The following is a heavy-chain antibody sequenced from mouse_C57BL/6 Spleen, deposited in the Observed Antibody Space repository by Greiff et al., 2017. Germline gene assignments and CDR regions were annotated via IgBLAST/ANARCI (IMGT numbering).Heavy chain of an antibody. CDR3: ARRGAAQAPMDY. CDR2: IYPRSGNT. J-gene: IGHJ4*01. CDR1: GYTFTSYG. Sequence: VKLVESGAELARPGASVKLSCKASGYTFTSYGISWVKQRTGQGLEWIGEIYPRSGNTYYNEKFKGKATLTADKSSSTAYMELRSLTSEDSAVYFCARRGAAQAPMDYWGQGTSVTVSS. V-gene: IGHV1-81*01. D-gene: IGHD3-2*02.